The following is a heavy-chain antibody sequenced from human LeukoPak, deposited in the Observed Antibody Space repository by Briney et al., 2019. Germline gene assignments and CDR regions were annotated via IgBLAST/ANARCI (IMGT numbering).Heavy chain of an antibody. J-gene: IGHJ4*02. CDR2: IKEDGSDK. Sequence: GGSLRLSCLASGFTFSNSWMTWVRQAPGRGLEWVANIKEDGSDKQYVDSVRGRFTISRDNAKNSVSLQMDGLRAEDTAVYYCARAGYSSSGDYWGQGTLVTVSS. CDR1: GFTFSNSW. CDR3: ARAGYSSSGDY. V-gene: IGHV3-7*01. D-gene: IGHD6-13*01.